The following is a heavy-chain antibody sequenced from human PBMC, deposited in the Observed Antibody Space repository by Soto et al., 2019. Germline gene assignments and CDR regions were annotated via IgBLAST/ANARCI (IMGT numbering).Heavy chain of an antibody. CDR1: GGSISSSSYY. CDR3: ARLGGSYRSWFDP. D-gene: IGHD1-26*01. J-gene: IGHJ5*02. V-gene: IGHV4-39*01. CDR2: IYYSGST. Sequence: QLQLQESGPGLVKPSETLSLTCTVSGGSISSSSYYWGWIRQPPGKGLEWIGRIYYSGSTYYNPSLQRRVTIPVDTSKNQFSLKLSCVPAADTAVYYCARLGGSYRSWFDPWGHGTLVTVSS.